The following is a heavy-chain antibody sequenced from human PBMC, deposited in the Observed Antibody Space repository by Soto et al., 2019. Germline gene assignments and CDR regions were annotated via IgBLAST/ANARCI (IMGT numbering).Heavy chain of an antibody. J-gene: IGHJ4*02. CDR1: GYSFSSYG. CDR3: ARDPGTTWYYFDS. D-gene: IGHD2-15*01. Sequence: QVQLVESGGGVVQPGRSLRLSCAASGYSFSSYGMHWVRQAPGKGLEWVAVIWFDGSKKYYADSVKGRFTISREDXKNTLYLQINSLRADDTAVYYCARDPGTTWYYFDSWGQGTLVTVSS. CDR2: IWFDGSKK. V-gene: IGHV3-33*01.